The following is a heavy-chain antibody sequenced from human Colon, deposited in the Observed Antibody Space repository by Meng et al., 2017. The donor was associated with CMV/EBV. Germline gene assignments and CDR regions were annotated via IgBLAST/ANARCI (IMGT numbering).Heavy chain of an antibody. J-gene: IGHJ1*01. CDR1: GYSFTGYY. Sequence: QVQLVQSGGGVRMPGASVKVSCKASGYSFTGYYIHWVRQAPGQGLEWMGWMDPTTGRTDYAQKFQGTVTMTRDTSISTAYLELSRLTSDDTAVYYCASHSSYVWGSHHWGQGTLVTVSS. CDR2: MDPTTGRT. D-gene: IGHD3-16*01. CDR3: ASHSSYVWGSHH. V-gene: IGHV1-2*02.